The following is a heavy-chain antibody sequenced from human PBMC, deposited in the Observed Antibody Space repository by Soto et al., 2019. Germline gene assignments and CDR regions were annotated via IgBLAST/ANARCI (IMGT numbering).Heavy chain of an antibody. CDR1: GGSISSGNYY. J-gene: IGHJ4*02. D-gene: IGHD2-15*01. Sequence: SETLSLTCTVSGGSISSGNYYWSWIRQPPGKGLEKIGFISYSGSTYNNTSLKNRFIISVDTSKSQFSLNLIFVTAADTAVYYCATLGTPATGLYFFDYWGQGSLVTVSS. CDR2: ISYSGST. CDR3: ATLGTPATGLYFFDY. V-gene: IGHV4-30-4*01.